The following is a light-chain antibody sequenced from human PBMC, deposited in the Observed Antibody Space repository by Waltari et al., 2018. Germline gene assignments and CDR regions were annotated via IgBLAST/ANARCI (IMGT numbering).Light chain of an antibody. J-gene: IGKJ4*01. CDR3: QQLNMYPLT. V-gene: IGKV1-9*01. Sequence: IELAQSPSFLSASVGERATITCRASQGISSFLAWYQQKPGKAPNVLIYGASTLQSGVQSRFSGSGSGTEFTLTIASLQPEDFATYWCQQLNMYPLTFGGGTKVEIK. CDR1: QGISSF. CDR2: GAS.